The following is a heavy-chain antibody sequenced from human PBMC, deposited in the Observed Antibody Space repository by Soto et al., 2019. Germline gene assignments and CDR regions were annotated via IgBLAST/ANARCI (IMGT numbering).Heavy chain of an antibody. CDR3: ARGPSGDKVDS. CDR2: IYVGGRT. Sequence: QVQLQESGPGLVKPSQTLSLTCTVSVGSISTVDYCWIWIRQSPDMGLEWIGHIYVGGRTYNNPSLGGRVTKSVDTSKSQLSLTLSSVSAACTTVYYCARGPSGDKVDSWGQGTLVTVSS. V-gene: IGHV4-30-4*01. D-gene: IGHD7-27*01. CDR1: VGSISTVDYC. J-gene: IGHJ4*02.